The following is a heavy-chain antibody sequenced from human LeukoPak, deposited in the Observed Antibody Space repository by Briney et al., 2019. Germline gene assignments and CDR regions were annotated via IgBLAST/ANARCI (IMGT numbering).Heavy chain of an antibody. Sequence: GRSLRLSCAASGFTFSSYGMHWVRQAPGKGLEWVAVISYDGSNKYYADSVKGRFTISRDNSKNTLYLQMNSLRAEDTAVYYCAQLDWLTPVNRVVTDNWGQGTLVTVSS. V-gene: IGHV3-30*03. CDR2: ISYDGSNK. D-gene: IGHD3-9*01. CDR3: AQLDWLTPVNRVVTDN. J-gene: IGHJ4*02. CDR1: GFTFSSYG.